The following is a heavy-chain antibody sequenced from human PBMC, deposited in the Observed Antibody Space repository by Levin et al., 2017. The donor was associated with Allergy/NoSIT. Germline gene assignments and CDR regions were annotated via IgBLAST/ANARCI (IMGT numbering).Heavy chain of an antibody. CDR1: GFTFSSYA. CDR3: AKVYDYIWGSYRSKVGYFDY. V-gene: IGHV3-23*01. CDR2: ISGSGGST. Sequence: GGSLRLSCAASGFTFSSYAMSWVRRAPGKGLEWVSAISGSGGSTYYADSVKGRFTISRDNSKNTLYLQMNSLRAEDTAVYYCAKVYDYIWGSYRSKVGYFDYWGQGTLVTVSS. J-gene: IGHJ4*02. D-gene: IGHD3-16*02.